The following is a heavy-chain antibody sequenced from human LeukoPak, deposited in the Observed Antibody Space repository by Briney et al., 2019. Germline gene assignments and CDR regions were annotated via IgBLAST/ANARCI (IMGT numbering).Heavy chain of an antibody. CDR1: GYTFTSYG. V-gene: IGHV1-18*01. CDR3: ARPHVDIVVVVAAHNDGYYFDY. D-gene: IGHD2-15*01. CDR2: ISAYNGNT. J-gene: IGHJ4*02. Sequence: ASVKVSCKASGYTFTSYGISWVRQAPGQGLEWMGWISAYNGNTNYAQKLQGRVTMTTDTSTSTAYMELRSLRSDDTAVYYCARPHVDIVVVVAAHNDGYYFDYWGQGTLVTVSS.